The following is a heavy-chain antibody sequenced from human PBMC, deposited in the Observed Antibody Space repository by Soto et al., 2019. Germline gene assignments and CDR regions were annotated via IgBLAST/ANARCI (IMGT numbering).Heavy chain of an antibody. CDR2: INHSGST. Sequence: PSETLSLTCAVYGGSFSGYYWSWIRQPPGKGLEWIGEINHSGSTNYNPSLKSRVTISVDTSKNQFSLKLSSVTAADTAVYYCARALGSSWSPSNYWGQGTLVTVSS. V-gene: IGHV4-34*01. CDR3: ARALGSSWSPSNY. J-gene: IGHJ4*02. D-gene: IGHD6-13*01. CDR1: GGSFSGYY.